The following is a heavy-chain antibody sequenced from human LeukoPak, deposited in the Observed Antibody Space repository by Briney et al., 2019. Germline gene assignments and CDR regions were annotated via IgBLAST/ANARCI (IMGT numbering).Heavy chain of an antibody. D-gene: IGHD2-2*02. J-gene: IGHJ5*02. V-gene: IGHV3-30*02. Sequence: GGSLRLSCAASGFTFRIYAMSWVRQAPGKGLEWVAFIRYDGSNKYYADSVKGRFTISRDNSKNTLYLQMNSLRAEDTAVYYCAKDGGGACSSTSCYTRFDPWGQGTLVTVSS. CDR3: AKDGGGACSSTSCYTRFDP. CDR1: GFTFRIYA. CDR2: IRYDGSNK.